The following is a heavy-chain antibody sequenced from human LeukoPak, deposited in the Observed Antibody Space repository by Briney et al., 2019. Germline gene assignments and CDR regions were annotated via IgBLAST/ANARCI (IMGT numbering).Heavy chain of an antibody. CDR2: IYPGDSDT. Sequence: GESLKISCKGSGYSFTSYWIGWVRQVPGKGLEWMGIIYPGDSDTRYSPSFQGQVTISADKSISTAYLQWSSLKASDTAMYYCARPTNYYDSSGEIDYWGQGTLVTVSS. D-gene: IGHD3-22*01. CDR1: GYSFTSYW. CDR3: ARPTNYYDSSGEIDY. V-gene: IGHV5-51*01. J-gene: IGHJ4*02.